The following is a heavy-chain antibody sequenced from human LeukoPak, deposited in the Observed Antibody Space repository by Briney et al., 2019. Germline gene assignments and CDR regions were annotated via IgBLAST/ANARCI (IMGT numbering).Heavy chain of an antibody. Sequence: SETLSLTCAVYGGSFSGYYWNWIRQPPGKGLEWIGEINQSGSTNYNPSLKSRVTISFDTSKNQFSLKLSSVTAADTAVYYCAGGSGYYPPYFDYWGQGTLVTVSS. J-gene: IGHJ4*02. D-gene: IGHD3-22*01. CDR2: INQSGST. CDR1: GGSFSGYY. CDR3: AGGSGYYPPYFDY. V-gene: IGHV4-34*01.